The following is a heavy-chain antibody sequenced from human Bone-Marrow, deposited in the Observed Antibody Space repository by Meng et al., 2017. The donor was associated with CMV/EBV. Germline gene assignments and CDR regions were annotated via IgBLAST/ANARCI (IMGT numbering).Heavy chain of an antibody. V-gene: IGHV4-34*01. CDR2: INHSGNT. CDR1: GGSFSGYY. D-gene: IGHD3-10*01. CDR3: ASRGGAEDIDY. J-gene: IGHJ4*02. Sequence: SETLSPTCAVYGGSFSGYYWSWIRQLPGKGLEWIGEINHSGNTNYKASLKSRVTMSLDTSKNHFSLKLHSVTAADTAVYYCASRGGAEDIDYWGQGTLVTVSS.